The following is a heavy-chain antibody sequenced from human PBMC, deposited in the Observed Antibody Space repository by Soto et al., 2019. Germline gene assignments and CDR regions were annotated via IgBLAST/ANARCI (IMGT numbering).Heavy chain of an antibody. V-gene: IGHV1-3*01. Sequence: ASVKVSCKASGYTFTSYAMHWVRQAPGQRLEWMGWINAGNGNTKYSQKLQGRVTITRDTSASTAYMELSSLRSEDTAVYYCARELELREDAFDIWGQGTMVTVSS. CDR3: ARELELREDAFDI. CDR1: GYTFTSYA. J-gene: IGHJ3*02. CDR2: INAGNGNT. D-gene: IGHD1-7*01.